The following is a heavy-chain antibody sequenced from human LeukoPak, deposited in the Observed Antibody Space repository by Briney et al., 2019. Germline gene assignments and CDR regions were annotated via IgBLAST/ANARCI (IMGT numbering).Heavy chain of an antibody. J-gene: IGHJ4*02. Sequence: PSQTLSLTCNVSGDSINNGDFFWSWIRQPPGKGLEWIGYISKSGGTYYTPSLNTRLVISVDTSKNQFSLSLNSVSATDTAVYYCARRAVDSSSWYADYWGQGTLVTVSS. CDR1: GDSINNGDFF. V-gene: IGHV4-30-4*01. D-gene: IGHD6-13*01. CDR3: ARRAVDSSSWYADY. CDR2: ISKSGGT.